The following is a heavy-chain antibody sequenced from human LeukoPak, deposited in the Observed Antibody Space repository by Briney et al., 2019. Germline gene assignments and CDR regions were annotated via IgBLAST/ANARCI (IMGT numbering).Heavy chain of an antibody. CDR2: IYAGGGT. Sequence: GGSLRLSCAASGFTVSSNYMSWVRQAPGKGLEWVSVIYAGGGTYYADPVKGRFTISRDNSQNTLYLQMNSLRPEDTAMYYCARDRCSSTSSCYHPYAFDMWGQGTMVTVSS. CDR3: ARDRCSSTSSCYHPYAFDM. CDR1: GFTVSSNY. V-gene: IGHV3-66*02. D-gene: IGHD2-2*01. J-gene: IGHJ3*02.